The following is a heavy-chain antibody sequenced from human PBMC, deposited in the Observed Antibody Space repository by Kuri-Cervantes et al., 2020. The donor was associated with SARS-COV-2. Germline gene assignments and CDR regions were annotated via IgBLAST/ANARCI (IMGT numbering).Heavy chain of an antibody. Sequence: ASVKVSCKASGYTFSIYDINWVRQATGQGLEWMGWMNPSTGVTGYAQKFQGRVTMTRDTSISTAYMELSRLRSDDTAVYYCARDLERGPARFDYWGQGTLVTVSS. CDR2: MNPSTGVT. J-gene: IGHJ4*02. V-gene: IGHV1-8*02. D-gene: IGHD3-3*01. CDR1: GYTFSIYD. CDR3: ARDLERGPARFDY.